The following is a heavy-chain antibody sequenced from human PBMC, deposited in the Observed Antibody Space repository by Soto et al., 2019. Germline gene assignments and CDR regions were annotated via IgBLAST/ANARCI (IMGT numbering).Heavy chain of an antibody. V-gene: IGHV1-18*01. CDR1: GYTFTSYG. CDR2: ISAYNGNT. J-gene: IGHJ6*02. D-gene: IGHD3-22*01. Sequence: ASVKVSCKASGYTFTSYGISWVRQAPGQGLEWMGWISAYNGNTNYAQKLQGRVTMTTATSTSTAYMELRSLRSDDTAVYSCARERDSSGYYYYYGMDVWGQGTTVTVSS. CDR3: ARERDSSGYYYYYGMDV.